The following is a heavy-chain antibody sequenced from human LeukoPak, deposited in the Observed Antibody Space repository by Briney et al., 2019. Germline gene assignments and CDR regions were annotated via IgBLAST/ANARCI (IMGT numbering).Heavy chain of an antibody. CDR2: ISAYNGNT. J-gene: IGHJ5*02. CDR1: GYTFTSYG. V-gene: IGHV1-18*01. Sequence: GASVKVSCKASGYTFTSYGISWVRQAPGQGLEWMGWISAYNGNTNYAQKLQGRVTMTTDTSTSTAYMELRSLRSDGTAVYYCARDHIVVVPAAINWFDPWGQGTLVTVSS. D-gene: IGHD2-2*01. CDR3: ARDHIVVVPAAINWFDP.